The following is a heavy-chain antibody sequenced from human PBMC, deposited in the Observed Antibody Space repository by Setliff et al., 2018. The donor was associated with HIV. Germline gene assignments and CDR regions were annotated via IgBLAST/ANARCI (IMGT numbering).Heavy chain of an antibody. D-gene: IGHD2-21*01. V-gene: IGHV4-38-2*01. CDR1: GYSISSGYY. Sequence: SETLSLTCGVSGYSISSGYYWGWIRQPPGKGLEWIGSIYHNGSTYYNPSLKSRVTISLDTSQNQFSLKLSSVTAADTAIYDCARRFYGNNPYCDYWSQGTLVTVSS. CDR2: IYHNGST. CDR3: ARRFYGNNPYCDY. J-gene: IGHJ4*02.